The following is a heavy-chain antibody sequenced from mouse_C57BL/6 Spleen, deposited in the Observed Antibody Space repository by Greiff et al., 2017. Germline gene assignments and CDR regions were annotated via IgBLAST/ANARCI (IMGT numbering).Heavy chain of an antibody. CDR3: ARRLSRGAMDY. V-gene: IGHV1-50*01. J-gene: IGHJ4*01. Sequence: QVQLQQPGAELVKPGASVKLSCKASGYTFTSYWMQWVKQRPGQGLEWIGEIDPSDSYTNYNQKFKGKATLTVDTSSSPAYMQLSSLASEDSAVYYCARRLSRGAMDYWGQGTSVTVSS. CDR2: IDPSDSYT. CDR1: GYTFTSYW. D-gene: IGHD1-2*01.